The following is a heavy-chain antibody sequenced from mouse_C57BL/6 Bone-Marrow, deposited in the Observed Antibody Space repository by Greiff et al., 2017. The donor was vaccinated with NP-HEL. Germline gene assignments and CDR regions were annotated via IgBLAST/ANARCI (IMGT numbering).Heavy chain of an antibody. CDR1: GYTFTSYW. V-gene: IGHV1-55*01. D-gene: IGHD2-3*01. CDR3: ARGDGYYLYYFDY. CDR2: IYPGSGST. Sequence: QVQLQQPGAELVKPGASVKMSCKASGYTFTSYWITWVKQRPGQGLEWIGDIYPGSGSTNYNEKSKSKATLTVDTSSSTAYMQLSSLTSEDSAVYYCARGDGYYLYYFDYWAKAPLSQSPQ. J-gene: IGHJ2*01.